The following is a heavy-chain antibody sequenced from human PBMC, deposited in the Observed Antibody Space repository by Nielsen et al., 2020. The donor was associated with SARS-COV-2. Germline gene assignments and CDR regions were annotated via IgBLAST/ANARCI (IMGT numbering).Heavy chain of an antibody. V-gene: IGHV4-59*01. CDR1: GGSISSYY. J-gene: IGHJ4*02. CDR2: IYYSGST. CDR3: ARGSSPALDY. Sequence: SETLSLTCTVSGGSISSYYWSWIRQPPGKGLEWIGYIYYSGSTNYNPSLKSRVTISVDTSKNQFSLKLSSVTAADTAVYYCARGSSPALDYWGPGTLVTVSS.